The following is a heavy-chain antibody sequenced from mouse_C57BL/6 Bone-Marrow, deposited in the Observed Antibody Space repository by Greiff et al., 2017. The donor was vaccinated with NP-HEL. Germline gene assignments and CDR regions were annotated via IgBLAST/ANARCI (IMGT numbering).Heavy chain of an antibody. CDR2: ISDGGSYT. CDR1: GFTFSSYA. V-gene: IGHV5-4*01. J-gene: IGHJ1*03. CDR3: ARDNYDYDWYFDV. Sequence: EVKLQESGGGLVKPGGSLKLSCAASGFTFSSYAMSWVRQTPEKRLEWVATISDGGSYTYYPDNVKGRFTISRDNAKNNLYLQMSHLKSEDTAMYYCARDNYDYDWYFDVWGTGTTVTVSS. D-gene: IGHD2-4*01.